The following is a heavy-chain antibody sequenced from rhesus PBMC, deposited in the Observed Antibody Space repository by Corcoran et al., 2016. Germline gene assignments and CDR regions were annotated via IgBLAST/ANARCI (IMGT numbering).Heavy chain of an antibody. D-gene: IGHD3-28*01. J-gene: IGHJ6*01. CDR1: GTSLSIYW. Sequence: QVQLQESGPGLVKPSETLSLTCTVSGTSLSIYWWSWTRQPPGTGLEWIGEIHCNGGTTTSNPPLQSPVTFSRNEAKSPFALMLTSVTVADTAVYFCAWDRGEYNSHGLDSWGQGVVVTVSS. V-gene: IGHV4-80*01. CDR3: AWDRGEYNSHGLDS. CDR2: IHCNGGTT.